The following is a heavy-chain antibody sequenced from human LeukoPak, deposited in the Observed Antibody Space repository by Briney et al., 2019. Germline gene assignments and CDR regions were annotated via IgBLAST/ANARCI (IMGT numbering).Heavy chain of an antibody. Sequence: GASVKVSCKASGYTFTGYYMQWVRQAPGQGLEWMGGIIPIFGTANYAQKFQGRVTITTDESTSTAYMELSSLRSEDTAVYYCARARRDGYNLRLDYWGQGTLVTVSS. CDR3: ARARRDGYNLRLDY. J-gene: IGHJ4*02. V-gene: IGHV1-69*05. CDR2: IIPIFGTA. D-gene: IGHD5-24*01. CDR1: GYTFTGYY.